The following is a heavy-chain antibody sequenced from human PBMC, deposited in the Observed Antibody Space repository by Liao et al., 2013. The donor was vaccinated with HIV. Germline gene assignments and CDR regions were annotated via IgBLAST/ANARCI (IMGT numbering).Heavy chain of an antibody. D-gene: IGHD2-15*01. Sequence: QVQLQESGPGLVKPSQTLSLTCTVSGGSISSGSYYWSWIRQPAGKGLEWIGRIYSSGSTNYNPSLKSRVTISLDTSKHQFSLRLSSVTATDTAVYYCARDVVNWFDPWGQGTLVTVSS. CDR3: ARDVVNWFDP. CDR1: GGSISSGSYY. CDR2: IYSSGST. J-gene: IGHJ5*02. V-gene: IGHV4-61*02.